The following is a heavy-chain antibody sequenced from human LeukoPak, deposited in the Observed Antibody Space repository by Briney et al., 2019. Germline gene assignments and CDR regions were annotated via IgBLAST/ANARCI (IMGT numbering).Heavy chain of an antibody. CDR3: ARERIAAAGTRGDY. J-gene: IGHJ4*02. V-gene: IGHV1-46*01. CDR2: INPSGGST. Sequence: ASVQVSCKASGYTFTSYYMHWVRQAPGQGLEWMGIINPSGGSTSYAQKLQGRVTMTTDTSTSTAYMELRSLRSDDTAVYYCARERIAAAGTRGDYWGQGTLVTVSS. D-gene: IGHD6-13*01. CDR1: GYTFTSYY.